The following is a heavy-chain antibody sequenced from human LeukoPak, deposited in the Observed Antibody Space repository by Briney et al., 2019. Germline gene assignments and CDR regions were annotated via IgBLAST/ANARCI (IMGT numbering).Heavy chain of an antibody. Sequence: PGGSLRLSCAASGFTFSNYEMNWVRQAPGKGLEWVSYISGSGSTIYYADSVRGRFTISRDNAKKSLYLQMNSLRAEDTAVYYCARGLTYFDILTGFHDRLDYFDYWGQGTLVTVSS. CDR1: GFTFSNYE. V-gene: IGHV3-48*03. J-gene: IGHJ4*02. D-gene: IGHD3-9*01. CDR2: ISGSGSTI. CDR3: ARGLTYFDILTGFHDRLDYFDY.